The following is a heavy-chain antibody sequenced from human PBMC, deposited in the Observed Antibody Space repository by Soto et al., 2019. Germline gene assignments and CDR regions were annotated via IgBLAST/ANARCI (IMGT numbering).Heavy chain of an antibody. CDR1: GFTFSSYA. CDR3: AKDLSGRWLILYFDY. Sequence: EVQLLESGGGLVQPGGSLRLSCAASGFTFSSYALSWVRQAPGKGLECVSAISAGGRSTYYADSVKGRFTISRDNSKNTVYLQMNSLRAEDTAVYYCAKDLSGRWLILYFDYWGQGNLVTVSS. CDR2: ISAGGRST. V-gene: IGHV3-23*01. J-gene: IGHJ4*02. D-gene: IGHD3-10*01.